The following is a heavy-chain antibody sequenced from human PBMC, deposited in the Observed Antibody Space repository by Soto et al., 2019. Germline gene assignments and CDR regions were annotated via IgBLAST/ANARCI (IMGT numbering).Heavy chain of an antibody. D-gene: IGHD3-22*01. CDR2: IYYSGST. J-gene: IGHJ4*02. CDR1: GGSIRSSSYY. CDR3: LSGYYYDSSGYFSFDY. V-gene: IGHV4-39*01. Sequence: SETLSLTCNVSGGSIRSSSYYWGWIRQPPGKGLEWIGSIYYSGSTYYNPSLKSRVTISVDTSKNLFSLKLSSVTAADTAVYYCLSGYYYDSSGYFSFDYWGQGTLVTVSS.